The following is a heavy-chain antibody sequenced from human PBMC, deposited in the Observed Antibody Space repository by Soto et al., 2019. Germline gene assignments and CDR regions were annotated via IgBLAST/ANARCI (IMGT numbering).Heavy chain of an antibody. CDR3: ATTNPGFTYGYDAFDI. CDR1: GGSISSSSYD. Sequence: SETLSLTCTVSGGSISSSSYDGCWIRQPPGKGLEWIGNIYYSGSTFYNPSLKSRVTISVDTSKSQFSLSLSSVTAADTAVYYCATTNPGFTYGYDAFDIWGQGTMVT. CDR2: IYYSGST. D-gene: IGHD5-18*01. J-gene: IGHJ3*02. V-gene: IGHV4-39*01.